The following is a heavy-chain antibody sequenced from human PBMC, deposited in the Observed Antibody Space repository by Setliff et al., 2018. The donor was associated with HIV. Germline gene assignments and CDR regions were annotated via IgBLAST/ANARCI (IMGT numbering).Heavy chain of an antibody. J-gene: IGHJ6*03. CDR3: ATVERRLEPASLVHRYMDV. CDR1: CGPLSAYY. V-gene: IGHV4-34*01. D-gene: IGHD6-25*01. Sequence: SETLSLTCGAYCGPLSAYYWAWIRQPPGKGLEWIGEINHSGSTNYNPSTKSRVTISVDTSKNQFSLNLTSVSAADTAVYYCATVERRLEPASLVHRYMDVWGTGTAVTVS. CDR2: INHSGST.